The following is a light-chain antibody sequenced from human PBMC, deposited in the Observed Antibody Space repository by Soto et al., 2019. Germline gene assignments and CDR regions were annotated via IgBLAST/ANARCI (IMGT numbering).Light chain of an antibody. CDR3: QKYNSAPLT. Sequence: DIQMTQSPSSLSASVGDRVTITCRASQGIFNYLAWYQQKPGKVPKLLIYAASTLQSGVPSRFSGSRSGTDFTLTINGLQPEDVATYYCQKYNSAPLTFGGGTKVELK. CDR2: AAS. V-gene: IGKV1-27*01. CDR1: QGIFNY. J-gene: IGKJ4*01.